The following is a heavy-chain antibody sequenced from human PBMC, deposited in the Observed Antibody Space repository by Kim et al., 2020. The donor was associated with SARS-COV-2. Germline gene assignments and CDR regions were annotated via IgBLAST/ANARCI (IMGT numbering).Heavy chain of an antibody. V-gene: IGHV3-9*01. D-gene: IGHD6-13*01. CDR1: GFTFDDYA. CDR2: ISWNSGSI. CDR3: AKDAGYSSSWYGILYYGM. J-gene: IGHJ6*01. Sequence: LSLACAASGFTFDDYAMHWVRQAPGKGLEWVSGISWNSGSIGYADSVKGRFTISRDNAKNSLYLQMNSLRAEDTALYYCAKDAGYSSSWYGILYYGM.